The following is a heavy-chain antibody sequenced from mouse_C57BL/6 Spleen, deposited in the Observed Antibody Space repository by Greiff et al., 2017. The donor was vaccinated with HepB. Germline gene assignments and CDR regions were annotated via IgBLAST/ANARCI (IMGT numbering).Heavy chain of an antibody. CDR3: TRWGYYGSPFDY. Sequence: VQLQQSGAELVRPGASVTLSCKASGYTFTDYEMHWVKQTPVHGLEWIGAIDPETGGTASNQKFKGKAILTADKSSSTAYMELRSLTSEDSAVYYCTRWGYYGSPFDYWGQGTTLTVSS. J-gene: IGHJ2*01. D-gene: IGHD1-1*01. V-gene: IGHV1-15*01. CDR2: IDPETGGT. CDR1: GYTFTDYE.